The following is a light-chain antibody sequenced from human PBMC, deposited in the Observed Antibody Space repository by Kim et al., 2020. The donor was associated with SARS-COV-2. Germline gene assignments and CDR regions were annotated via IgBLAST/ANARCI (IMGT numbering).Light chain of an antibody. J-gene: IGKJ2*02. V-gene: IGKV3-15*01. Sequence: SLTPGAVATPPRRASQSVSSNLAWYQQKPGQAPRLLIYGASTRATGIPARFSGSGSGTEFTLTISSLQSEDVAVYYCLQYNNWPGTFGQGTKLEI. CDR1: QSVSSN. CDR3: LQYNNWPGT. CDR2: GAS.